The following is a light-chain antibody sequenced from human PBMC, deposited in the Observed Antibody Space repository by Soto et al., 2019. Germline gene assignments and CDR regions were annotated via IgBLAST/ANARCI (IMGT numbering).Light chain of an antibody. CDR1: TGAVTSGHY. CDR2: DTS. J-gene: IGLJ2*01. V-gene: IGLV7-46*01. Sequence: QAVVTQEPSLTVSPGGTVTLTCGSSTGAVTSGHYPYWFQQKPGQAPRTLIYDTSNKHSWTPAWFSGSLLGGKAALTLSGAQPEDEAEYYCLLSYSGAHVVFGGGTQLTVL. CDR3: LLSYSGAHVV.